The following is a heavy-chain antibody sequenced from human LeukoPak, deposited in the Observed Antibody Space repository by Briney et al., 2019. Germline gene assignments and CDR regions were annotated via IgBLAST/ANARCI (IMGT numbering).Heavy chain of an antibody. CDR1: GGSISSYY. D-gene: IGHD4-23*01. Sequence: PSDTLSLTCTVSGGSISSYYWSWILQPAGKGLEWIWRNYTSGSTNYNPSLKSRVTVSVDTSKSLCSLKLSSVTAADTAVYYCARAVVIQDRYFDLWGRGTLVTVSS. V-gene: IGHV4-4*07. J-gene: IGHJ2*01. CDR3: ARAVVIQDRYFDL. CDR2: NYTSGST.